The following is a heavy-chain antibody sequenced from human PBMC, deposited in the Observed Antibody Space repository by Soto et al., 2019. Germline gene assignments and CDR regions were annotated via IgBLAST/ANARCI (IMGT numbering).Heavy chain of an antibody. Sequence: PSETLSLTCFVSGYFIGAGGYYWSWIRHHPGKGLEWIGSFYSSGSIIYNPSLRSRVSISGDMSTTQFSMSLTSVTAADTARYYCARMYSSGSGWFHPWGQGTLVTVS. V-gene: IGHV4-31*02. J-gene: IGHJ5*02. D-gene: IGHD6-19*01. CDR1: GYFIGAGGYY. CDR2: FYSSGSI. CDR3: ARMYSSGSGWFHP.